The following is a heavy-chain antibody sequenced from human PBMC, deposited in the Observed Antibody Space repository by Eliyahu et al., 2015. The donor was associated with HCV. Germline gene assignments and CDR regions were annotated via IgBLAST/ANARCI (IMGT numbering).Heavy chain of an antibody. V-gene: IGHV2-70*15. D-gene: IGHD4-23*01. CDR2: IDWDDDK. CDR3: ARFSTMVTPYFDY. J-gene: IGHJ4*02. CDR1: GFSLSTSGMS. Sequence: QVTLRESGPALVTPTQTLTVTCTFSGFSLSTSGMSVSWIRQPPGKALEWLARIDWDDDKYYSPSLKTRLTISKDTSKNQVVLSMTNMDPVDTATYYCARFSTMVTPYFDYWGQGTLVTVSS.